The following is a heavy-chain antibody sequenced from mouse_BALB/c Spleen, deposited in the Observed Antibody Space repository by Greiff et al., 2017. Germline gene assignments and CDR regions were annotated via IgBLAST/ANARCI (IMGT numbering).Heavy chain of an antibody. V-gene: IGHV1S81*02. CDR2: INPSNGRT. D-gene: IGHD2-1*01. CDR1: GYTFTSYW. J-gene: IGHJ4*01. Sequence: VQLQQPGAELVKPGASVKLSCKASGYTFTSYWMHWVKQRPGQGLEWIGEINPSNGRTNYNEKFKSKATLTVDKSSSTAYMQLSSLTSVDSAVYFCAQIYYGNYGAMDYWGQGTSVTVSS. CDR3: AQIYYGNYGAMDY.